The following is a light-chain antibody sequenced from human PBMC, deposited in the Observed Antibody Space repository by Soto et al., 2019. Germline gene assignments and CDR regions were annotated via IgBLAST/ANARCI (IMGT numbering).Light chain of an antibody. CDR2: AAS. Sequence: DIQMTQSPSSLSASVGDRVTITCRASQGISNYLAWYQQKPRKVPKLLIYAASTLQSGVPSPFSGSGSGTVFTLTISTLQPEDGATYYCQSPGTFGQGTKVEIK. CDR1: QGISNY. CDR3: QSPGT. V-gene: IGKV1-27*01. J-gene: IGKJ1*01.